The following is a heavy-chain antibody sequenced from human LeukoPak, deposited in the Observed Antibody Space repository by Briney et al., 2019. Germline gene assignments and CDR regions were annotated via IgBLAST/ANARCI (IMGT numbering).Heavy chain of an antibody. CDR2: IKQDGSEK. J-gene: IGHJ6*03. D-gene: IGHD2-15*01. CDR1: GFTFSSYW. V-gene: IGHV3-7*01. CDR3: ARGWDIVENYYYMDV. Sequence: GGSLRLSCAASGFTFSSYWMSWVRQAPGKGVEWVANIKQDGSEKYYVGSVKGRFTISRDNAKNSLYLQMNSLRAEDTAVYYCARGWDIVENYYYMDVWGKGTTVTVSS.